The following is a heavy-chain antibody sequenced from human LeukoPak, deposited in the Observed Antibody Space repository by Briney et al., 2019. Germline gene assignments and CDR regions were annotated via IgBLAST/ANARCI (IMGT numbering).Heavy chain of an antibody. V-gene: IGHV1-18*01. CDR3: ARAAGEVVVVPAADDALDI. Sequence: ASVKVSCKASGYTFTSYGISWVRQAPGQGLEWMGWISAYNGNTNYAQKLQGRVTMTTDTSTSTAYMELRSLRSDDTAVYYCARAAGEVVVVPAADDALDIWGQGTMVTVSS. CDR1: GYTFTSYG. D-gene: IGHD2-2*01. J-gene: IGHJ3*02. CDR2: ISAYNGNT.